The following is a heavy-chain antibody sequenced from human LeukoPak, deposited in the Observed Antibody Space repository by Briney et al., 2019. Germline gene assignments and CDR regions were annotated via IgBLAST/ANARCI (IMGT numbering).Heavy chain of an antibody. V-gene: IGHV1-18*01. D-gene: IGHD4-17*01. CDR3: ARADYGDYVEGVPTNRLSRSADY. CDR2: ISAYNGNT. J-gene: IGHJ4*02. CDR1: GYTFTSYG. Sequence: ASVKVSCKASGYTFTSYGISWVRQAPGQGLEWMGWISAYNGNTNYAQKLQGRVTMTTDTSTSTAYMELRSLRSDDTAVYYCARADYGDYVEGVPTNRLSRSADYWGQGTLVTVSS.